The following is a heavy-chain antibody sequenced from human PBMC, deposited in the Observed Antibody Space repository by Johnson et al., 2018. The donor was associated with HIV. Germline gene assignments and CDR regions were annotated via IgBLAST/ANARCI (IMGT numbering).Heavy chain of an antibody. CDR1: GFTFSNYG. CDR2: IRYDGSNK. J-gene: IGHJ3*02. Sequence: QVQVVESGGGVVQPGGSLRLSCAASGFTFSNYGMHWVRQAPGKGLEWVTFIRYDGSNKYYADSVKGRFTISRDNSKNTLYLQMNSLRAEDTAVYYCAKDWLAYCGGDCYSRAFDIWGQGTMVTVSS. V-gene: IGHV3-30*02. D-gene: IGHD2-21*02. CDR3: AKDWLAYCGGDCYSRAFDI.